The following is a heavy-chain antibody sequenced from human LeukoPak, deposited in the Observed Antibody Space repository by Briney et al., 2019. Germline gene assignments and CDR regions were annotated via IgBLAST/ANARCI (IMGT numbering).Heavy chain of an antibody. CDR1: GFTFSDYY. J-gene: IGHJ4*02. CDR3: ARDYVDCYDSSGSIY. V-gene: IGHV3-11*04. D-gene: IGHD3-22*01. Sequence: GGSPRLSCAASGFTFSDYYMSWIRQAPGKGLEWVSYISSSGSTIYYADSVKGRFTISRDNAKNSLYLQMNSLRAEDTAVYYCARDYVDCYDSSGSIYWGQGTLVTVSS. CDR2: ISSSGSTI.